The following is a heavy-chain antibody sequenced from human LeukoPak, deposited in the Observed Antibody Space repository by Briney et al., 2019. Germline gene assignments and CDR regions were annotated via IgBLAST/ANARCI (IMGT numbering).Heavy chain of an antibody. V-gene: IGHV4-39*07. CDR2: IFYSGST. Sequence: SETLSLTCTVSGGSISTSSYYWGWVRQPPGKGLEWIGNIFYSGSTYYSPSLKSRVTTSLDTSRNQFSLKLNSVTAADTAVYYCARGGSPPLAAFDIWGQGTMVTVSS. D-gene: IGHD6-13*01. CDR3: ARGGSPPLAAFDI. J-gene: IGHJ3*02. CDR1: GGSISTSSYY.